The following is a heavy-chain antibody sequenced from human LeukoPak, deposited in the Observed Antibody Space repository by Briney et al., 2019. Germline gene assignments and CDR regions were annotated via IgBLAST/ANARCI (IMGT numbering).Heavy chain of an antibody. CDR3: ARSSEGRYYYDSSGYSYYYYYMDV. CDR2: IYYSGST. J-gene: IGHJ6*03. V-gene: IGHV4-59*01. CDR1: GGSISSYY. Sequence: SGTLSLTCTVSGGSISSYYWSWIRQPPGKGLEWIGYIYYSGSTYYNPSLRSRVTISVDTSKNQFSLKLSSVTAADTAVYYCARSSEGRYYYDSSGYSYYYYYMDVWGKGTTVTISS. D-gene: IGHD3-22*01.